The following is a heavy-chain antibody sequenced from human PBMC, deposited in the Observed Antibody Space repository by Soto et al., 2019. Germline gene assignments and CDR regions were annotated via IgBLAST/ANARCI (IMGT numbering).Heavy chain of an antibody. CDR2: IYYSGST. J-gene: IGHJ4*02. CDR1: GGSVSNVGAY. V-gene: IGHV4-61*08. CDR3: ARHRGGAAGHPFFDY. D-gene: IGHD6-13*01. Sequence: SETLSLTCTVSGGSVSNVGAYWSRIRQHPGKGLEWIGYIYYSGSTNYTPSLKSRVTISVDTSQNQVSLKLSSVTAADTAVYYCARHRGGAAGHPFFDYWGQGTLVTVSS.